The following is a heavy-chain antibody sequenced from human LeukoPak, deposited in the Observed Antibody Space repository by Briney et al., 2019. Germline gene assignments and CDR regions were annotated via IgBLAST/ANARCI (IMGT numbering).Heavy chain of an antibody. CDR2: IYKTGRT. Sequence: SETLSLTCTVSGGSVTSTDYYWIWIRQHPQKGLVWIGYIYKTGRTIYNPSLKIRVVMSVDTSKNQFSLNLTSVTAADTAPYYCAREQYHYDASGHDFDNWGQGTLVTVSS. J-gene: IGHJ4*02. V-gene: IGHV4-31*03. CDR3: AREQYHYDASGHDFDN. CDR1: GGSVTSTDYY. D-gene: IGHD3-22*01.